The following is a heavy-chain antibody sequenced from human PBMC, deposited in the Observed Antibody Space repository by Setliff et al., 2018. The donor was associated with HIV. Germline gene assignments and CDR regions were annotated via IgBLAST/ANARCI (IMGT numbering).Heavy chain of an antibody. Sequence: ETLRLSCAASRFTFSNYWMSWVRQAPGKGLEWVANIKQDGSEKYYVDSVTGRFTISRDNAKNSLYLQMNSLRAEDTAVYYCARDPGSGWYVNRYLDYWGQGTLVTVSS. CDR3: ARDPGSGWYVNRYLDY. CDR1: RFTFSNYW. J-gene: IGHJ4*02. CDR2: IKQDGSEK. D-gene: IGHD6-19*01. V-gene: IGHV3-7*01.